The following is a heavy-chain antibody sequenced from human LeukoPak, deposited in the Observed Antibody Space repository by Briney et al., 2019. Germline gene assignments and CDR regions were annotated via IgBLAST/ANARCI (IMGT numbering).Heavy chain of an antibody. CDR2: ISSNGGST. V-gene: IGHV3-64*01. CDR1: GFTFSSYA. D-gene: IGHD6-13*01. J-gene: IGHJ4*02. CDR3: ASGLDSSSWGPFDY. Sequence: GGSLRLSCAASGFTFSSYAMHWVRQAPGKGLEYVSAISSNGGSTYYANSVKGRFTISRDNSKNTLYLQMGSLRAEDMAVYYCASGLDSSSWGPFDYWGQGTLVTVSS.